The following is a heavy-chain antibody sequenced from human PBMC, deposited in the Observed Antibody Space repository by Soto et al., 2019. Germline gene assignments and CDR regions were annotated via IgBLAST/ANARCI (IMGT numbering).Heavy chain of an antibody. J-gene: IGHJ4*02. D-gene: IGHD7-27*01. CDR3: ASSKLGSDY. CDR2: IYSGGST. CDR1: GVPVSSNG. Sequence: GGSLRLSCAASGVPVSSNGMSWVRQAPGKGLEWVSVIYSGGSTYYADSVKGRFTISRHNSKNTLYLQMNSLRAEDTAVYYCASSKLGSDYWGQGTLVTVSS. V-gene: IGHV3-53*04.